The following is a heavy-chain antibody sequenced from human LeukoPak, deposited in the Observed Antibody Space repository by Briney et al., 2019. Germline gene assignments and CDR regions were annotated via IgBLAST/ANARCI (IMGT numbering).Heavy chain of an antibody. CDR1: GGSISSYY. J-gene: IGHJ4*02. CDR2: IYNTGST. D-gene: IGHD1-26*01. Sequence: SETLSLNCTVSGGSISSYYWSWIRQPAGKGLEWIGRIYNTGSTNYNPSLKSRVTISVDTSKNQFSLKLTSVTAADTAVYYCARGTQVRRSGIDYWGQGTLVTVSS. CDR3: ARGTQVRRSGIDY. V-gene: IGHV4-4*07.